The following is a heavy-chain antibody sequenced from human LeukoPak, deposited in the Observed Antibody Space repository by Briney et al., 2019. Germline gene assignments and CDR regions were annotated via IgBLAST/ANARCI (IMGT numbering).Heavy chain of an antibody. J-gene: IGHJ4*02. CDR2: ISSSSSYI. CDR3: ARDRWGYSYGGD. V-gene: IGHV3-21*01. D-gene: IGHD5-18*01. CDR1: GFTFSSYS. Sequence: GGSLRLSCAASGFTFSSYSMNWARQAPGKGLEWVSSISSSSSYIYYADSVKGRFTISRDNAKNSLYLQMNSLRAEDTAVYYCARDRWGYSYGGDWGQGILVTVSS.